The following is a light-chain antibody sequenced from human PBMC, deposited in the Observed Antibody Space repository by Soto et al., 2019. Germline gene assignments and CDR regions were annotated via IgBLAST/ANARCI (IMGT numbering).Light chain of an antibody. J-gene: IGLJ1*01. V-gene: IGLV2-14*01. CDR1: GGDIGAYNY. CDR2: GVT. CDR3: SSFTTTYFYV. Sequence: QSVLTQPASVSGSLGQSITLSCTGSGGDIGAYNYVSWYQQHPGKAPKLIIYGVTHRPSGVSSRFSASKSAYTASLTISALQAEDEADYYCSSFTTTYFYVFGPGAKVTVL.